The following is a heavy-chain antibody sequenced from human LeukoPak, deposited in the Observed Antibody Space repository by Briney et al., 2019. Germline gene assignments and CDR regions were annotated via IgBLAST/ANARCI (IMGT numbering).Heavy chain of an antibody. Sequence: GASVKVSCKASGYTFTSYAMHWVRQAPGQRLEWMGWMSAGNGNTKYSQKFQGRVTITRDTSASTAYMELSSLRSEDTAVYYRARDNWNDGWPSFDYWGQGTLVTVSS. CDR3: ARDNWNDGWPSFDY. CDR2: MSAGNGNT. V-gene: IGHV1-3*01. CDR1: GYTFTSYA. D-gene: IGHD1-20*01. J-gene: IGHJ4*02.